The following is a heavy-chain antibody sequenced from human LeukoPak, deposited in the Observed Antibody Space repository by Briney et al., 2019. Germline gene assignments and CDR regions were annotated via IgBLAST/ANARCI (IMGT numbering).Heavy chain of an antibody. CDR1: GFTFSSYA. Sequence: GGSLRLSCAASGFTFSSYAMHWVRQAPGKGLEWVAVISYHGSDKYYADSVKGRFTISRDNSKNTLSLQMNSLRAEDTAVYYFARAKVRSSGWLDAFDIWGQGTMVTVSS. CDR2: ISYHGSDK. D-gene: IGHD6-19*01. J-gene: IGHJ3*02. CDR3: ARAKVRSSGWLDAFDI. V-gene: IGHV3-30-3*01.